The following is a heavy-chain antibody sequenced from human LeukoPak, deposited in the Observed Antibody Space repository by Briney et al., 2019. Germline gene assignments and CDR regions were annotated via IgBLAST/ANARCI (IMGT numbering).Heavy chain of an antibody. D-gene: IGHD5-18*01. CDR1: GGTFSSYA. Sequence: SVKVSCKASGGTFSSYAISWVRQAPGQGLEWMGGIIPIFGTANYAQKFQGRVTITTDESTSTAYMELSSLRSEDTAVYYCAWGKGYSYGFDYWGQGTLVTVSS. CDR3: AWGKGYSYGFDY. V-gene: IGHV1-69*05. J-gene: IGHJ4*02. CDR2: IIPIFGTA.